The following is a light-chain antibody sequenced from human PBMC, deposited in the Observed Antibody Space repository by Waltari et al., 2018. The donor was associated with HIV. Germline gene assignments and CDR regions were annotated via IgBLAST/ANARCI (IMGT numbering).Light chain of an antibody. Sequence: SFELTQPSLVSVSPGQTARITCSGDLLGNKYDRWFQQKPGQAPLLVIYKDSERPSGIPVRFSGSNSWTTVTLTISGAQVEDEANYSCYSAADDNISFFGGGTKLTVL. J-gene: IGLJ2*01. CDR2: KDS. V-gene: IGLV3-27*01. CDR3: YSAADDNISF. CDR1: LLGNKY.